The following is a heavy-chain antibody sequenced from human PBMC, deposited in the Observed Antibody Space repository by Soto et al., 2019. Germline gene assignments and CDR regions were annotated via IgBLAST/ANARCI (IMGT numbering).Heavy chain of an antibody. D-gene: IGHD6-19*01. CDR2: ISAYNGNT. V-gene: IGHV1-18*01. CDR1: GYTFTSYG. CDR3: ARVRQDANRIAVAVVY. J-gene: IGHJ4*02. Sequence: QVQLVQSGAEVKKPGASVKVSCKASGYTFTSYGISWVRQAPGQGLEWMGWISAYNGNTNYAQKLQGRVTMTTDTSTRTAYMELRSMRSDDTAVYYCARVRQDANRIAVAVVYWGQGTLVTVSS.